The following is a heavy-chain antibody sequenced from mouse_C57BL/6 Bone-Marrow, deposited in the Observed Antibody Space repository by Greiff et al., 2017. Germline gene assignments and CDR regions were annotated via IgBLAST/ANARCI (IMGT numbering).Heavy chain of an antibody. V-gene: IGHV1-53*01. CDR2: INPSNGGT. J-gene: IGHJ2*01. CDR3: ARKGVISFDY. CDR1: GYTFTSYW. Sequence: QVQLKQPGTELVKPGASVKLCKASGYTFTSYWMHWVKQRPGQGLEWIGNINPSNGGTNYNEKFKSKATLTVDKSSSTAYMQLSSLTSEDSAVYYCARKGVISFDYWGQGTTLTVSS. D-gene: IGHD2-2*01.